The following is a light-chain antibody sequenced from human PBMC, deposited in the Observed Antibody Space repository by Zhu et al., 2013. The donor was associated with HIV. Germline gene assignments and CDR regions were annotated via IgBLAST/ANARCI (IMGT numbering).Light chain of an antibody. J-gene: IGKJ5*01. CDR3: QHYGRSPQVT. Sequence: EIVLTQSPGTLSLSPGETASLSCRASQTITDYYLTWYQQRPGQAPRLLMYRASNRAAGIPDRFSGSGSGTEFTLTISRLEPEDFAVYYCQHYGRSPQVTFGQGTRLEIK. CDR1: QTITDYY. CDR2: RAS. V-gene: IGKV3-20*01.